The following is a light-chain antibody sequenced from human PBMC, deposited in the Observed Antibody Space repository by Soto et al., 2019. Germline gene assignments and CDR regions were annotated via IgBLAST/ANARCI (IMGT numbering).Light chain of an antibody. Sequence: EIVLTQSPATLSLSPGERATLSCRASQSVGSSLAWYHQKPGQTPRLLIYDASNRATGIPARFSGSGSGTDFTLTISSLEPEDFAVYYCQHRSNWPLTFGGGTKVEIK. CDR2: DAS. J-gene: IGKJ4*01. CDR1: QSVGSS. V-gene: IGKV3-11*01. CDR3: QHRSNWPLT.